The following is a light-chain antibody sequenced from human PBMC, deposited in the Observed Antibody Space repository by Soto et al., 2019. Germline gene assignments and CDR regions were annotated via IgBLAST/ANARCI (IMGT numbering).Light chain of an antibody. CDR1: SSDVGGYNY. CDR3: SSYTSSSGGYV. CDR2: DVS. V-gene: IGLV2-14*01. Sequence: QSALTQPASVSGSPGQSITISCTGTSSDVGGYNYVSWYQQHPGKAPKLMIYDVSNRPSGVSSRFSGSKSGNTASLTISGLQAEDEADYYCSSYTSSSGGYVFGTGTKLTVL. J-gene: IGLJ1*01.